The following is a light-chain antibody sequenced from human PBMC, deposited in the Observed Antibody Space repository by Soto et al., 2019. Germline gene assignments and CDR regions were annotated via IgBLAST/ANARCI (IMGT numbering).Light chain of an antibody. CDR3: MQPLQSWT. J-gene: IGKJ1*01. Sequence: DILMTQSPLSLPVTPGEPASISCTSSQSLLHSNGYNYLDWYLQKPGQSPQLLIYLGSNRASGVPDRFSGSGSGTDFTLKISRVEAEDVGVYYCMQPLQSWTFGQGTKVDIK. CDR2: LGS. V-gene: IGKV2-28*01. CDR1: QSLLHSNGYNY.